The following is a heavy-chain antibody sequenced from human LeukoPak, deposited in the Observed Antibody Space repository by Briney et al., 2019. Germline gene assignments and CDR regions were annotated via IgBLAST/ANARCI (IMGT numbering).Heavy chain of an antibody. CDR1: GYTFANYG. V-gene: IGHV1-18*01. J-gene: IGHJ4*02. D-gene: IGHD1-26*01. CDR3: ARDQRDGSGRSRSNYYFDY. CDR2: ISTYNGNT. Sequence: ASVKVSCKASGYTFANYGISWVRQAPGQGLEWMGWISTYNGNTEYAQKFQGRVTMTRDTSTGTAYMELRSLRSDDTAVYYCARDQRDGSGRSRSNYYFDYWGQGTLVTASS.